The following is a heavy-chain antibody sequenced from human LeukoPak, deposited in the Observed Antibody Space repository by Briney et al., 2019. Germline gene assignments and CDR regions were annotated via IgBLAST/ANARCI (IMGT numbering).Heavy chain of an antibody. D-gene: IGHD2-21*01. CDR1: GFTFSSYW. CDR2: IKEDGSAK. CDR3: TRDTGCSSGACYSFYYY. J-gene: IGHJ4*02. Sequence: GGSLRLSCAASGFTFSSYWMTWVRQAPGQGLEWVANIKEDGSAKYHVDSVKGRFTISRDNAKNTLYLQMNSLRAEDTAVYYCTRDTGCSSGACYSFYYYWGQGTLVTVSS. V-gene: IGHV3-7*01.